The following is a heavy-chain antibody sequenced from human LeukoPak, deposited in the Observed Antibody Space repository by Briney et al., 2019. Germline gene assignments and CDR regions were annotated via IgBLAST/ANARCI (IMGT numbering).Heavy chain of an antibody. CDR3: ARAYCSSTSCYADYHYGMDV. Sequence: GGSLRLSCAASGFTFSSYGMHWVRQAPGKGLEWVAVIWYDGSNKYYADSVKGRFTISRDNSKNTLYLQMNSLRAEDTAVYYCARAYCSSTSCYADYHYGMDVWGQGTTVTVSS. D-gene: IGHD2-2*01. CDR2: IWYDGSNK. CDR1: GFTFSSYG. V-gene: IGHV3-33*01. J-gene: IGHJ6*02.